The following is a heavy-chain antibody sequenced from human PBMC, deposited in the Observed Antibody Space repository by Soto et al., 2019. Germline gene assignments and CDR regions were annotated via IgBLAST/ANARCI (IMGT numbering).Heavy chain of an antibody. D-gene: IGHD3-10*01. V-gene: IGHV5-10-1*01. CDR3: ARTGVVRGAPNGMDV. Sequence: GESLKISCKGSGYSFTSYWISWVRQMPGKGLEWMGRIDPSDSYTNYSPPFQGHVTISADKSISTAYLQWSSMKASDTAMYYCARTGVVRGAPNGMDVWGQGPTVTVSS. J-gene: IGHJ6*02. CDR1: GYSFTSYW. CDR2: IDPSDSYT.